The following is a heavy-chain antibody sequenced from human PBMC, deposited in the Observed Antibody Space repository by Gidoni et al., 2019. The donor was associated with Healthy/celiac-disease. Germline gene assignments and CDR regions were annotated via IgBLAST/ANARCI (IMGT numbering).Heavy chain of an antibody. CDR2: IIPIFGTA. V-gene: IGHV1-69*01. J-gene: IGHJ4*02. CDR1: GGTFSRYA. D-gene: IGHD7-27*01. Sequence: QVQLVQSGAEVKKPGSSVKVSCKASGGTFSRYAISWVRQAPGQGLEWMGGIIPIFGTANYAQKFQDRVTITADESTSTAYMELSSLRSEDTAVYYCAPNPAPLRLRSPHQPGWGQGTLVTVSS. CDR3: APNPAPLRLRSPHQPG.